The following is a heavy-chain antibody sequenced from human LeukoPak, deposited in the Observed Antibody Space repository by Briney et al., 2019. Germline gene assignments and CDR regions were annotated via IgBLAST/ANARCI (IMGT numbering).Heavy chain of an antibody. CDR1: CGTFSGYY. V-gene: IGHV4-59*01. Sequence: SETLSLTCAVYCGTFSGYYWNWIRPPPGNGLEWIGYIYYSGNTKYNPSLKSRVTISEDTSKNQLSLKLSSVTAADTAVYYCARGAGWPIDYWGQGILVTVSS. CDR3: ARGAGWPIDY. J-gene: IGHJ4*02. CDR2: IYYSGNT. D-gene: IGHD2-15*01.